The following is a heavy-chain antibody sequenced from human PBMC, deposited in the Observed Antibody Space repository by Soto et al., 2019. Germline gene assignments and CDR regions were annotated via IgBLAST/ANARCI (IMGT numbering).Heavy chain of an antibody. CDR1: GYTFTSYA. CDR3: ARGGSTSCFVPCWFDP. D-gene: IGHD2-2*01. Sequence: ASVKVSCKASGYTFTSYAMHWVRQAPGQRLEWMGWINAGNGNTKYSQKFQGRVTITRDTSASTAYMELSSLRSEDTAVYYCARGGSTSCFVPCWFDPCAQGSLVTVSS. CDR2: INAGNGNT. J-gene: IGHJ5*02. V-gene: IGHV1-3*01.